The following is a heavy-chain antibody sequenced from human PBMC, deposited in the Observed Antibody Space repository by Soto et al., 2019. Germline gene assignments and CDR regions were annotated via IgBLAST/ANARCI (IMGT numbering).Heavy chain of an antibody. V-gene: IGHV4-39*01. D-gene: IGHD3-16*01. CDR3: ARARGGYYYYYGMDV. Sequence: LETLPLTCTVSGGSGSSSSYCWGWIRKPPGKGLEWIGTIYYSGRTYYNPSLKSRVTISVDTSKNQFSLKLSSVTAADTAMYYCARARGGYYYYYGMDVWGQGTTVTVSS. CDR1: GGSGSSSSYC. J-gene: IGHJ6*02. CDR2: IYYSGRT.